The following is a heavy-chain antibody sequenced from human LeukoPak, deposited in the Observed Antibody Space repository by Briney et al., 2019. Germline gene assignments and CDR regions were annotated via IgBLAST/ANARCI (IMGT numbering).Heavy chain of an antibody. CDR2: IYPGDSDT. Sequence: GESLKISCKGSGYSFTSYWIGWVRQMPGKGLEWMGIIYPGDSDTRYSPSFQGQVTISADKSISTAYLQWSSLKASDTAMYYCAGLYYYGSGSSTYGMDVWGQGTTVTVSS. V-gene: IGHV5-51*01. D-gene: IGHD3-10*01. CDR3: AGLYYYGSGSSTYGMDV. CDR1: GYSFTSYW. J-gene: IGHJ6*02.